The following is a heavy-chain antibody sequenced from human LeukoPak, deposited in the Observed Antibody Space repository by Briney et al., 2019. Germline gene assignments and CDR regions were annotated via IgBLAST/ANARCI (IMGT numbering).Heavy chain of an antibody. CDR3: AADVAAADRDY. D-gene: IGHD6-13*01. J-gene: IGHJ4*02. V-gene: IGHV1-58*01. CDR1: GFTFTSSA. CDR2: IVVGSGNT. Sequence: ASVKVSCKASGFTFTSSAVQWVRQARGQRLEWIGWIVVGSGNTNYAQKFQERVTITRDMSTSTAYMELNSLRSEDTAVYYCAADVAAADRDYWGQGTLVTVSS.